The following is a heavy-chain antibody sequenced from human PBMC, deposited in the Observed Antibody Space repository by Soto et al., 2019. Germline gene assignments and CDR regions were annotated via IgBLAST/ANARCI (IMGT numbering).Heavy chain of an antibody. CDR3: ASRDPGTSVDY. J-gene: IGHJ4*02. Sequence: SETLSLTCAVSGGSFTSNNWWTWVRQPPGQGLEWIGEIYRTGSTTYNPSPKSRVTISLDKSENQFSLKVTALTAADTAVYYCASRDPGTSVDYWGQGTLVTVSS. D-gene: IGHD1-7*01. V-gene: IGHV4-4*02. CDR1: GGSFTSNNW. CDR2: IYRTGST.